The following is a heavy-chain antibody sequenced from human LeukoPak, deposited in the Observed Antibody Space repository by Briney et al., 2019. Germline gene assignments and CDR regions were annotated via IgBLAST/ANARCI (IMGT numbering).Heavy chain of an antibody. J-gene: IGHJ4*02. CDR1: GYIFTSYV. V-gene: IGHV7-4-1*02. Sequence: ASVKVSCKASGYIFTSYVLHWVPQAPGQGLEWMGWINTNTGNPTYAQGFTGRFVFSLDTSVSTAYLQISSLKADDTAMYYCARGDYETHGYQTRWGQGTLVTVSS. CDR3: ARGDYETHGYQTR. CDR2: INTNTGNP. D-gene: IGHD3-22*01.